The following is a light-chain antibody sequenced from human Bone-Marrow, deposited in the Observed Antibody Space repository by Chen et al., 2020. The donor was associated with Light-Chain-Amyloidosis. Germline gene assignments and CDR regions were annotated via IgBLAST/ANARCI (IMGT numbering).Light chain of an antibody. CDR2: DDS. V-gene: IGLV3-21*02. Sequence: SYVLTQPSSVSVAPGQTVTIAWGGNNIGSTSVHWYQQTPGQAPLLVVYDDSARPSWIPERLSGSNSGNTATLTISRVEAGDEADYYCQVWDRSSDRPVFGGGTKLTVL. J-gene: IGLJ3*02. CDR1: NIGSTS. CDR3: QVWDRSSDRPV.